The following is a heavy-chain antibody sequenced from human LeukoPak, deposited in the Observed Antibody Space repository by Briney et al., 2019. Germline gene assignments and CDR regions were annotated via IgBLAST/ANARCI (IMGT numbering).Heavy chain of an antibody. Sequence: QTLTLTCNFSGFSLTTFEVGVAWIRQPPGQALEWLALIYGTGDKRSSPSLKNRLTITMDTAQDQVVLTMADVDPVDTATYFCARQKLLGDDYSYFALDVWGPGSTVFVS. J-gene: IGHJ6*02. V-gene: IGHV2-5*01. CDR1: GFSLTTFEVG. D-gene: IGHD4-11*01. CDR3: ARQKLLGDDYSYFALDV. CDR2: IYGTGDK.